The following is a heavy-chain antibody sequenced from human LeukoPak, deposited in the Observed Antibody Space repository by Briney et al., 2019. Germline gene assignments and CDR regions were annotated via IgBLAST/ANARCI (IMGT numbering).Heavy chain of an antibody. CDR1: GYSFPSYP. CDR3: ARDGGGVSSWVSH. V-gene: IGHV5-10-1*01. D-gene: IGHD2-8*02. J-gene: IGHJ4*02. CDR2: IDPGDSFT. Sequence: GESLKIYCKGSGYSFPSYPISLVRQMPGKGLEWMGRIDPGDSFTKYRPSLEGRVTISADKSLSTVYLQWSSLKASDTAIYYCARDGGGVSSWVSHWGQGTLVTVSS.